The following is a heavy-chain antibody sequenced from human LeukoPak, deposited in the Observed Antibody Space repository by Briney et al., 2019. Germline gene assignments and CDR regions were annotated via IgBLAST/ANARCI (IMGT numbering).Heavy chain of an antibody. CDR2: ISYDGSNK. Sequence: PGGSLTLSCAASGFTFSSYAMHWVRQAPAKGPEWVAVISYDGSNKYYADSVKGRFTISRHNSKNTLYLQMNSLRAEDTAVYYCARDWGYCSSTSCYSDFDYWGQGTLVTVSS. D-gene: IGHD2-2*01. V-gene: IGHV3-30-3*01. CDR1: GFTFSSYA. J-gene: IGHJ4*02. CDR3: ARDWGYCSSTSCYSDFDY.